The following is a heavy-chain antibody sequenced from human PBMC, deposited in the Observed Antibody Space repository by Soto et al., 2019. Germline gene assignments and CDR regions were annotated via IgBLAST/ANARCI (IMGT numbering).Heavy chain of an antibody. CDR3: ARSYGGSGWYDS. CDR2: IYYSGST. J-gene: IGHJ5*01. D-gene: IGHD6-19*01. CDR1: GGSISSGCYY. V-gene: IGHV4-31*03. Sequence: SETLSLTCTVSGGSISSGCYYWSWIRQHPGKGLEWIGYIYYSGSTYYNPSLKSRVTISVDTSKNQFSLKLSSVTAADTAVYYCARSYGGSGWYDSWGQGTLVTVSS.